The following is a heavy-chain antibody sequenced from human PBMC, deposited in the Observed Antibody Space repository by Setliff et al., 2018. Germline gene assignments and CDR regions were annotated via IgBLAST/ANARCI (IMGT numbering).Heavy chain of an antibody. CDR3: ARLPRTVTHFDY. D-gene: IGHD4-17*01. V-gene: IGHV4-59*01. J-gene: IGHJ4*02. CDR2: IFYSGSS. CDR1: GVSIRSYY. Sequence: SETLSLTCTVSGVSIRSYYWSWVRQPPGKGLEWIGYIFYSGSSNYNPSLQSRVSISVDTSKNQLSLKLDSLTAADTAVYFCARLPRTVTHFDYWGQGALVTVSS.